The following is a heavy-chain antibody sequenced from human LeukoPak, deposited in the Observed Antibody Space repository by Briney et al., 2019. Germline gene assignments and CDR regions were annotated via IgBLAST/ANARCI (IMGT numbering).Heavy chain of an antibody. CDR3: ARELVDGPTDY. J-gene: IGHJ4*02. D-gene: IGHD5-24*01. CDR2: IYYSGST. CDR1: GGSISSSSYY. Sequence: SETLSLTCTVSGGSISSSSYYWGWIRQPPGKGLEWIGSIYYSGSTYYNPSLKSRVTISVDTSKNQFSLKLSSVTAADTAVYYCARELVDGPTDYWGQGTLVTVSS. V-gene: IGHV4-39*07.